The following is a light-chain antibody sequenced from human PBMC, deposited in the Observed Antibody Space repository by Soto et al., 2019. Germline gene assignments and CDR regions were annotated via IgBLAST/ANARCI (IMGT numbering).Light chain of an antibody. J-gene: IGKJ4*01. CDR1: QSISSY. CDR3: QQRKSWPLT. Sequence: EIVLTQSPVTLSLSPGERATLSCRASQSISSYLVWYQQKRGQAPRLLIYDASNRAPGIPARLSGSGSGTDFTLTISSLEPEDFAVYYCQQRKSWPLTFGGGNQVEIK. V-gene: IGKV3-11*01. CDR2: DAS.